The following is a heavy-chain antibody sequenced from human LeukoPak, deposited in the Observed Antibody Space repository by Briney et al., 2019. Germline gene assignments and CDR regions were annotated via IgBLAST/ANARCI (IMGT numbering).Heavy chain of an antibody. CDR1: GGTFSSYA. Sequence: GASVKVSCKASGGTFSSYAISWVRQAPGQGLEWMGWINPNSGGTNYAQKFQGRVTMTRDTSISTAYMELSRRRSDDTAVYYCARRQARRGPTTVVTQDAFDIWGQGTMVTVSS. D-gene: IGHD4-23*01. V-gene: IGHV1-2*02. J-gene: IGHJ3*02. CDR2: INPNSGGT. CDR3: ARRQARRGPTTVVTQDAFDI.